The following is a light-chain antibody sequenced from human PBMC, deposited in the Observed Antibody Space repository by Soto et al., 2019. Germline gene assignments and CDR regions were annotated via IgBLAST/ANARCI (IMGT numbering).Light chain of an antibody. Sequence: QSVLTQPASVSGSPGQSITISCTGTSSDVGGYNYVSWYQQHPGKAPKLMIFEVSSRPSGVSYRFSGSKSGNTASLTISGLQAEDEADYYCSSYTSSNTLSVFGSGTKVTVL. J-gene: IGLJ1*01. CDR3: SSYTSSNTLSV. V-gene: IGLV2-14*01. CDR2: EVS. CDR1: SSDVGGYNY.